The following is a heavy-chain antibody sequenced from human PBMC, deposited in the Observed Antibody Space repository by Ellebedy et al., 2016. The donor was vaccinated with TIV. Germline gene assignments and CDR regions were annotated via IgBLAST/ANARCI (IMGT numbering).Heavy chain of an antibody. CDR1: GFTFSSNW. CDR2: IKQDGSEK. V-gene: IGHV3-7*01. Sequence: GESLKISCTASGFTFSSNWMSWVCQAPGKGLEWVAHIKQDGSEKHYVDSVKGRFTISRDNAKNSLYLQMNSLRDEDTAVYYCARDRGAFDIWGQGTMVTVSS. CDR3: ARDRGAFDI. J-gene: IGHJ3*02. D-gene: IGHD3-10*01.